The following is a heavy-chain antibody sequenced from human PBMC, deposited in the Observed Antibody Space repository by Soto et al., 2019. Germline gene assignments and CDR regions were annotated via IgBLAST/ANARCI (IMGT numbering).Heavy chain of an antibody. J-gene: IGHJ3*02. CDR3: ARQPFDSRSFVPHAFDI. V-gene: IGHV5-51*01. CDR2: IHAGDSDA. D-gene: IGHD6-13*01. CDR1: GYSFTNDW. Sequence: GESLKISCQGSGYSFTNDWIGWVRQMPGKGLAWMGMIHAGDSDARYSSSFQGHITISADKSIGTAYLQWRSLTAADTGIYYCARQPFDSRSFVPHAFDIWGQGTMVTVSS.